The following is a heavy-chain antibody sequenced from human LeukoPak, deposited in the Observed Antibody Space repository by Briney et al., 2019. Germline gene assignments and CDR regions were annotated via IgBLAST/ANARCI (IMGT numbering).Heavy chain of an antibody. D-gene: IGHD2-2*01. CDR2: ISTSGTT. CDR3: ARDRHCSSTSCYAFDI. V-gene: IGHV4-4*07. Sequence: SETLSLTCTVSGDSISSYYWSWIRQPAGKGLEWIGRISTSGTTNYIPSLKSQVTMSVDTSKNQFSLKLSSVTAADTAVYFCARDRHCSSTSCYAFDIWGQGTMVTVSS. CDR1: GDSISSYY. J-gene: IGHJ3*02.